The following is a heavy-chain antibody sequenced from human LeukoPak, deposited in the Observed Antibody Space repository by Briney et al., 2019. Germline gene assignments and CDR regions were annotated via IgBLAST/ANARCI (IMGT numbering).Heavy chain of an antibody. J-gene: IGHJ4*02. CDR1: GDSISSSSYY. D-gene: IGHD3-10*01. CDR3: GSGLTDS. Sequence: SETLSLTCTVSGDSISSSSYYWGWIRQPPGKGLEWIGTIYSSGSTYYNPSLKSRVTISSDTSKNQFSLKLSSVTAADTAVYYCGSGLTDSWGQGILVTVSS. V-gene: IGHV4-39*01. CDR2: IYSSGST.